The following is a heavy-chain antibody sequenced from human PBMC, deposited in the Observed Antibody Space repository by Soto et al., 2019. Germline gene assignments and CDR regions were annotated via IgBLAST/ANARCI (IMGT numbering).Heavy chain of an antibody. Sequence: PSETLSLTCAVYGGSFSGYYWSWIRQPPGKGLEWIGEIDRSGSTNYNPSLKSRVTISADTSKNQFSLKLTSVTAADTAVYYCARQLFPTSHWGQGTLVTVSS. D-gene: IGHD3-10*01. J-gene: IGHJ1*01. CDR2: IDRSGST. V-gene: IGHV4-34*01. CDR3: ARQLFPTSH. CDR1: GGSFSGYY.